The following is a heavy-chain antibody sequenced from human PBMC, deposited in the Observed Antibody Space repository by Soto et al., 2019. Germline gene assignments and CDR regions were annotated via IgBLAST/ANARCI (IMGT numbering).Heavy chain of an antibody. J-gene: IGHJ6*02. CDR3: AFYGDYPFYYGMDV. CDR2: IISIFGTA. Sequence: QVQLVQSGAEVKKPGSSVKVSCKASGGTFSSYAISWVRQAPGQGLVLMGGIISIFGTANYAQKFQGRVTITADKSTSTAYMELSSLRSEDTAVYYCAFYGDYPFYYGMDVWGQGTTVTVSS. D-gene: IGHD4-17*01. CDR1: GGTFSSYA. V-gene: IGHV1-69*06.